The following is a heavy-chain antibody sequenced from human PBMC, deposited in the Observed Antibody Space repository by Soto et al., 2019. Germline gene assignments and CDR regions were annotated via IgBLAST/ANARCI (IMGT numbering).Heavy chain of an antibody. J-gene: IGHJ4*02. D-gene: IGHD3-10*01. V-gene: IGHV3-48*03. Sequence: GGSLRLSCAASGFTFSSYEMNWVRQAPGKGLEWVSYISGSGNAMFYADSVKGRFTITRDNAKNSLSLQMNSLRAEDTAVYYCARGLFGELSPGGIDYFDYWGQGTLVTVSS. CDR3: ARGLFGELSPGGIDYFDY. CDR2: ISGSGNAM. CDR1: GFTFSSYE.